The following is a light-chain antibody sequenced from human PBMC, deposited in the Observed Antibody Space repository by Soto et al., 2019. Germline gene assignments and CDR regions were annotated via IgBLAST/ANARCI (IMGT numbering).Light chain of an antibody. CDR2: DVN. J-gene: IGLJ3*02. V-gene: IGLV2-14*03. CDR1: SRTYNY. Sequence: QSVLTQPASVSGSLGQSIIISCTGLSRTYNYVSWYQQHPGKAPTVIIFDVNNRPSGLSQRFSGSESGNTASLTSSGLQTXXXXYYYCSSYTAGTTLFGGGTKLTVL. CDR3: SSYTAGTTL.